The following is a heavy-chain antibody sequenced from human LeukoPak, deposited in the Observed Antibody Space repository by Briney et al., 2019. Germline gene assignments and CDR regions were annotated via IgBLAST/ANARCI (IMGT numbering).Heavy chain of an antibody. J-gene: IGHJ6*02. CDR2: ISSSSSYI. Sequence: GGSLSLSWAASGFTFSSYSMNWVRQAPGKGLEWVSSISSSSSYIYYADSVKGRFTIARDNAKNSLYLQMNSLRAEDTAVYYCARDGYYYDSSGYYSINGMDVWGQGTTVTVSS. D-gene: IGHD3-22*01. CDR1: GFTFSSYS. CDR3: ARDGYYYDSSGYYSINGMDV. V-gene: IGHV3-21*01.